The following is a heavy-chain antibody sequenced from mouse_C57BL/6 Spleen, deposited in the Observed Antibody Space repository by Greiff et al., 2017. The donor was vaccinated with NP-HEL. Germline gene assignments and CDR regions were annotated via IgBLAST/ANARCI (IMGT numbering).Heavy chain of an antibody. D-gene: IGHD3-2*02. CDR2: IYPGAGDT. J-gene: IGHJ1*03. V-gene: IGHV1-80*01. CDR1: GYAFSSYW. CDR3: ARSGERYFDV. Sequence: QVQLQQSGAELVKPGASVKISCKASGYAFSSYWMNWVKQRPGKGLEWIGQIYPGAGDTNYNGKFKGKATLTADKSSSTAYKQLSSLTSEDAAVYFCARSGERYFDVWGTGTTVTVSS.